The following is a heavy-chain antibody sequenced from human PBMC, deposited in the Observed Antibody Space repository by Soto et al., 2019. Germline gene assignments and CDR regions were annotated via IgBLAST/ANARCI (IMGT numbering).Heavy chain of an antibody. CDR3: ARASTVVTGPFDY. Sequence: GESLKISCAASGFTFSSYAMHWVRQAPGKGLEWVAVISYDGSNKYYADSVKGRFTISRDNSKNTLYLQMNSLRAEDTAVYYCARASTVVTGPFDYWGQGTLVTVSS. CDR1: GFTFSSYA. V-gene: IGHV3-30-3*01. D-gene: IGHD4-17*01. CDR2: ISYDGSNK. J-gene: IGHJ4*02.